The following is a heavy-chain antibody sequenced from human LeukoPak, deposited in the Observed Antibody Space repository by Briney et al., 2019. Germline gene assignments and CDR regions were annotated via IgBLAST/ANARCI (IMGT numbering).Heavy chain of an antibody. Sequence: HPGRSLRLSCAASGFTFSTYAMHWVRQAPGKGLEWVAVISYDGSSKYYADSVKGRFTISRDNSKNTLYLQMNSLRAEDTAVYYCATDDGGHYYGSGSLRYWGQGTLVTVSS. CDR3: ATDDGGHYYGSGSLRY. CDR2: ISYDGSSK. D-gene: IGHD3-10*01. V-gene: IGHV3-30*04. CDR1: GFTFSTYA. J-gene: IGHJ4*02.